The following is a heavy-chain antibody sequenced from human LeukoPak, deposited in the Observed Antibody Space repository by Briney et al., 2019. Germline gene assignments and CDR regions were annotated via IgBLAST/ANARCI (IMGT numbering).Heavy chain of an antibody. CDR2: IKSKTDGGTT. J-gene: IGHJ3*02. Sequence: GGSLRLSCAASGFTFSNAWMSWVRQAPGKGLEWVGRIKSKTDGGTTDYAAPVKGRFTISRDDSKNTLYLQMNSLKTEDTAVYYCTTRIVVVVAATRVGAFDIWGQGTMVTVSS. D-gene: IGHD2-15*01. CDR1: GFTFSNAW. CDR3: TTRIVVVVAATRVGAFDI. V-gene: IGHV3-15*01.